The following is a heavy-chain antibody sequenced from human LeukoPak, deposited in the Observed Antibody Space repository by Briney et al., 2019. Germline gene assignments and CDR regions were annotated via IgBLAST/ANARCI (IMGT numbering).Heavy chain of an antibody. Sequence: SETLSLTCTVSGGSIRSYFWSWIPQPPGKGLEWIGYIYYSGSTNYNPSLKSRVTISVDTSKNQFSLKLSSVTAADTAVYYCARVPWNPVGWLDLWGRGPLVTVSS. CDR3: ARVPWNPVGWLDL. D-gene: IGHD1-1*01. V-gene: IGHV4-59*01. J-gene: IGHJ5*02. CDR2: IYYSGST. CDR1: GGSIRSYF.